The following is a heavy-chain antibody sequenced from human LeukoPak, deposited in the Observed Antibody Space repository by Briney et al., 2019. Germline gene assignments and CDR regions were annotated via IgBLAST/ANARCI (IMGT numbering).Heavy chain of an antibody. CDR3: ARVYYSSSYDYWYFDL. V-gene: IGHV4-4*07. D-gene: IGHD6-13*01. CDR2: VSSSGST. CDR1: GDSISYFY. J-gene: IGHJ2*01. Sequence: ASETLSLTCSVSGDSISYFYWSWIRQAAGKGLEWIGRVSSSGSTDYNASLKSRVTMSVDTSNNQLSLKVISVTAADTAVYYCARVYYSSSYDYWYFDLWGRGTLVTVSS.